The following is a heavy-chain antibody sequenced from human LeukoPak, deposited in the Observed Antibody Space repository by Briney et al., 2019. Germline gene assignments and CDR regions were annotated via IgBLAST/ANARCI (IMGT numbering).Heavy chain of an antibody. CDR1: GFTVSSYA. Sequence: GGSLRLSCAASGFTVSSYAMSWVRQAPGKGLEWDSAISGSGGSTYYADSVKGRFTISRDNSKNTLYLQMNSLRAEDTAVYYCAKVAGGYYDSSGSPDVHFDYWGQGTLVTVSS. D-gene: IGHD3-22*01. V-gene: IGHV3-23*01. CDR2: ISGSGGST. J-gene: IGHJ4*02. CDR3: AKVAGGYYDSSGSPDVHFDY.